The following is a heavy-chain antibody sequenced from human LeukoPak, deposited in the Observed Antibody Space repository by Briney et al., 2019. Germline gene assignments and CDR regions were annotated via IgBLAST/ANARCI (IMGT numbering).Heavy chain of an antibody. D-gene: IGHD5-18*01. J-gene: IGHJ3*02. Sequence: SETLSLTCTVSGGSISSYYWSWIRQPPGKGLEWIGYIYYSGSTNYNPSLKSRVTISVDTSKNQFSLKLRSVTAADTAVYYCARHDEVYSYDAFDIWGQGTMVTVSS. CDR3: ARHDEVYSYDAFDI. CDR2: IYYSGST. V-gene: IGHV4-59*08. CDR1: GGSISSYY.